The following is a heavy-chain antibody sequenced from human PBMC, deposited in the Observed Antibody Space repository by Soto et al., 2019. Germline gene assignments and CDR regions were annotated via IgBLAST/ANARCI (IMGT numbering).Heavy chain of an antibody. V-gene: IGHV2-5*02. J-gene: IGHJ3*02. CDR3: AHRESFWRTGSKFDI. CDR2: IYWDDDK. D-gene: IGHD3-9*01. CDR1: GFSLSTSGVG. Sequence: QITLKESGPPLVKPTQTLTLTCTFSGFSLSTSGVGVGWIRQPPGKALEWLALIYWDDDKRYSPSLKSRLTITKDTSKNQVVLTMTNMDPVDTATYYCAHRESFWRTGSKFDIWGQGTMVTVSS.